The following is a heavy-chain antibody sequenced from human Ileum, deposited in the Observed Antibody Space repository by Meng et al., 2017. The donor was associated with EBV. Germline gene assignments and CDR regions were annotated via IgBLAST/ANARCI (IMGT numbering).Heavy chain of an antibody. D-gene: IGHD3-22*01. J-gene: IGHJ4*02. CDR2: TSHSGST. V-gene: IGHV4-4*02. Sequence: QVQSQESGPGLVKPSEPLSLSCAVSGGSISRSDWLSWVRQPPGKGLEWIGETSHSGSTNYSPSLKSRVTISLDKSKNQLSLKLNSVTAADTAVYYCASSDYYRSDYWGQGTLVTVSS. CDR3: ASSDYYRSDY. CDR1: GGSISRSDW.